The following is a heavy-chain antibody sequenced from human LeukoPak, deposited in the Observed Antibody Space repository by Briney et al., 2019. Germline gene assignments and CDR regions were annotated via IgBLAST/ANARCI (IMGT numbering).Heavy chain of an antibody. J-gene: IGHJ4*02. CDR1: GFTFSSYW. D-gene: IGHD3-3*01. Sequence: GGSLRLACAASGFTFSSYWMSWVRQAPGKGLEWVANIKQGGSEKYYADSVKGRFTISRDNAKNSLYLQMNSLRAEDTAVYYCAREYYDFWSGYPLDYWGQGTLVTVSS. CDR3: AREYYDFWSGYPLDY. V-gene: IGHV3-7*01. CDR2: IKQGGSEK.